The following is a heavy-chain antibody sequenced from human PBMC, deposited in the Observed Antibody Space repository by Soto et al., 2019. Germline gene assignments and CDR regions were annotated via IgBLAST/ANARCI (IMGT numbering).Heavy chain of an antibody. CDR2: IYHSGST. V-gene: IGHV4-38-2*02. D-gene: IGHD6-6*01. Sequence: SLTCAVSGHSISSGYYWGWIRQPPGKGLEWIGSIYHSGSTYYNPSLKSRVTISVDTSKNQFSLKLSSVTAADTAVYYCARDGAGIAARPGWFDPWGQGTLVTVSS. CDR3: ARDGAGIAARPGWFDP. CDR1: GHSISSGYY. J-gene: IGHJ5*02.